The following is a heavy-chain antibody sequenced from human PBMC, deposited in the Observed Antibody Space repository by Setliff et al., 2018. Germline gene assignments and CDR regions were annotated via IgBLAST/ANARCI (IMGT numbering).Heavy chain of an antibody. CDR1: GYSISSGYY. CDR3: ARERGLGYCSSTSCRYYYYGMDV. V-gene: IGHV4-38-2*02. J-gene: IGHJ6*02. Sequence: PSETLSLTCSVSGYSISSGYYWGWIRQPPGKGLEWIGSIYHNGNSYYNPSLKSRVTISVDTSKNQFSLKLSSVTAADTAVYYCARERGLGYCSSTSCRYYYYGMDVWGQGTTVTVSS. D-gene: IGHD2-2*01. CDR2: IYHNGNS.